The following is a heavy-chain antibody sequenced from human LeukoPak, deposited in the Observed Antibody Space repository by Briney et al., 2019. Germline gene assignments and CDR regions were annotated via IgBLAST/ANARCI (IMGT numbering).Heavy chain of an antibody. J-gene: IGHJ6*02. CDR1: GGSFSGYY. Sequence: SETLSLTCAVYGGSFSGYYWSWIRQPPGKGLEWIGEINHSGGTNYNPSLKSRVTISVDTSKNQFSLKVSSVTAADTAVYYCATSGRGYYGMDVWGQGTTVTVSS. CDR3: ATSGRGYYGMDV. V-gene: IGHV4-34*01. CDR2: INHSGGT.